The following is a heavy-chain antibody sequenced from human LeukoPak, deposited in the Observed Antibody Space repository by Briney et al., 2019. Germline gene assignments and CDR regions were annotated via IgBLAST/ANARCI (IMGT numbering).Heavy chain of an antibody. V-gene: IGHV3-30*18. Sequence: GGSLRLSCAASGFTFSSYGMHWVRQPPGKGLECVASISYDGSETYYADSVKGRFTISRDDSKNTLHLQMNRLRAEDTAVYYCAKVPGLRFHHRFSGACDLWGQGTMVTVSS. CDR2: ISYDGSET. D-gene: IGHD3-3*01. CDR1: GFTFSSYG. CDR3: AKVPGLRFHHRFSGACDL. J-gene: IGHJ3*01.